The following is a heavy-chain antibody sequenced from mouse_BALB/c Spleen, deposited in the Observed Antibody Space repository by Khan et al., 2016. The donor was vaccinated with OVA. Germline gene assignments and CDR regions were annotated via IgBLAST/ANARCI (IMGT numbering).Heavy chain of an antibody. Sequence: QVQLKPSGAELARPGASVKMSCKASGYTFTSNTMHWIRQRPGQGLEWIGYINPSSDYNNFNKKFKDKATLTADKSSSTAYMQLSRLTAEDSAGDYCARRATVYAMDYWGQGTSVTVSS. CDR1: GYTFTSNT. CDR2: INPSSDYN. D-gene: IGHD1-1*01. J-gene: IGHJ4*01. CDR3: ARRATVYAMDY. V-gene: IGHV1-4*01.